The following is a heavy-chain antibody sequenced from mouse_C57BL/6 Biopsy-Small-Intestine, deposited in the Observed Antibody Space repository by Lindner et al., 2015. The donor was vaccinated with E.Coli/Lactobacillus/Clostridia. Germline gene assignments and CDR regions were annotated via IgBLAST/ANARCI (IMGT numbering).Heavy chain of an antibody. J-gene: IGHJ4*01. CDR1: GYSFTDYN. V-gene: IGHV1-39*01. CDR2: INPNYGTT. D-gene: IGHD1-1*01. Sequence: VQLQESGPELVRPGASVKISCKASGYSFTDYNMNWVKQSNGKSLEWIGVINPNYGTTSYNQKFKGKATLTVDQSSSTAYMQLNSLTSEDSAVYYCARAIITTVVAPYYAMDYWGQGTSVTVSS. CDR3: ARAIITTVVAPYYAMDY.